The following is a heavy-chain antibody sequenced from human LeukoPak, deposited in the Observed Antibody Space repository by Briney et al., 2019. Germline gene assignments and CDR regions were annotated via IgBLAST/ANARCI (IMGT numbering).Heavy chain of an antibody. CDR2: MNPNSGNT. D-gene: IGHD3-22*01. V-gene: IGHV1-8*01. CDR3: ARAREGYYYDSSGYCDYCFDY. J-gene: IGHJ4*02. Sequence: ASVKVSCKASGYTFTSYDINWVRQATGQGLEWMGWMNPNSGNTGYAQKFQGRVTMTRNTSISTAYMELSRLRSDDTAVYYCARAREGYYYDSSGYCDYCFDYWGQGTLVTVSS. CDR1: GYTFTSYD.